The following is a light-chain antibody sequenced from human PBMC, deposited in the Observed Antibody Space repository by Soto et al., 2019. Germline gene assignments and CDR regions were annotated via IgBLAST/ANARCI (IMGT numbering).Light chain of an antibody. J-gene: IGKJ1*01. V-gene: IGKV1-5*01. CDR2: DAS. Sequence: DIQMTQSPLTLSASVGDRVTITCRASQSINRYLAWYQQKPGKAPQLLIYDASHLKSGVPSRFSGSGSGTDFTLTISSLLPEDLATYYCQQYNSYWTFGQGTKVDIK. CDR3: QQYNSYWT. CDR1: QSINRY.